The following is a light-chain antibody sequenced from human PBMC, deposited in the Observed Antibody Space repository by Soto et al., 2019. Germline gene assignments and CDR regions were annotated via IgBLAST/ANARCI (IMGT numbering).Light chain of an antibody. V-gene: IGLV2-14*01. CDR2: EVN. Sequence: SVLTQPASVSGSPGQSITISCTGTSSDVGGYNYVSWYQHHPGKAPKLMIYEVNNRPSGISNRFSGSKSGNTASLTISGLQAEDEADYYCSSYTTTSPLFGGGTKLTVL. J-gene: IGLJ3*02. CDR3: SSYTTTSPL. CDR1: SSDVGGYNY.